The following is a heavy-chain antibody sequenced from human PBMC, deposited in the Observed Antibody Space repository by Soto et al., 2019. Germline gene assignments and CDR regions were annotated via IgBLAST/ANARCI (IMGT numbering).Heavy chain of an antibody. V-gene: IGHV5-51*01. CDR2: IYPGDSDN. D-gene: IGHD4-4*01. CDR1: GYSFTSYW. J-gene: IGHJ6*02. Sequence: EVQLVQSGAEVKKPGESLQISCKGSGYSFTSYWIGWVRQMPGKGLEWMGIIYPGDSDNRYSPSFQGQVTISADKSIRTAYLQWSSLKASDTAMYYCARHDLRTTVTWAGYGMDVWGQGTTVTVSS. CDR3: ARHDLRTTVTWAGYGMDV.